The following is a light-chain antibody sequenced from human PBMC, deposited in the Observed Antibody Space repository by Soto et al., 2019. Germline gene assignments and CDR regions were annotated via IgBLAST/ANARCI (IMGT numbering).Light chain of an antibody. CDR1: QSVTSN. CDR3: QHYNNRPPYT. Sequence: EIVMTQSPATLSVSPGERATLSCRASQSVTSNLAWYQQKPGQAPRLLIFGASTRATGIPARFSGSGSGTEFTLTISGLQSEDFAVYYCQHYNNRPPYTFGQGTKLEIK. V-gene: IGKV3-15*01. J-gene: IGKJ2*01. CDR2: GAS.